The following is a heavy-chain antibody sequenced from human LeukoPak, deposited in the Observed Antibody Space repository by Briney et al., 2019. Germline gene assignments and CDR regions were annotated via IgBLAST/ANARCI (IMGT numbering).Heavy chain of an antibody. CDR1: GYTFTRFY. J-gene: IGHJ4*02. D-gene: IGHD1-26*01. CDR3: AREYSGSYHGDY. Sequence: ASVKVSCKASGYTFTRFYIHWVRQAPGQGLEWMGLINPNSGSTNFAQKFQGRVTMTRDTSTSTVYMELSSLRSEDTAVYYCAREYSGSYHGDYWGQGTLVTVSS. CDR2: INPNSGST. V-gene: IGHV1-46*01.